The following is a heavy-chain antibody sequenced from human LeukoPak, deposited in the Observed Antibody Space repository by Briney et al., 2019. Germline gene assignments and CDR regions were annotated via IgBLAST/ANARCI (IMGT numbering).Heavy chain of an antibody. V-gene: IGHV3-30*02. D-gene: IGHD3-3*01. J-gene: IGHJ4*02. CDR1: GFTFSSYG. Sequence: PRRSLRLSCAASGFTFSSYGMHCVRQAPGKGLEWVAFIRYDGSNKYYADSVKGRFTISRDNSKNTLYLQMNSLRAEDTAVYYCAKDRRVHGYYVSGYFDYWGQGTLVTVSS. CDR3: AKDRRVHGYYVSGYFDY. CDR2: IRYDGSNK.